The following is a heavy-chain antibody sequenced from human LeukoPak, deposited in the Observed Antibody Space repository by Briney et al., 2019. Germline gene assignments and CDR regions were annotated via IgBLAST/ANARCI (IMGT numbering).Heavy chain of an antibody. J-gene: IGHJ4*02. D-gene: IGHD2-15*01. Sequence: PGGSLRLSCVGSGFTFSDAWMSWVRQAPGKGLEWVGRIKSKSDGETIDYAAPVKGRFTISRDDSRNTLYLQMNSLKTEDTAVYYCTTRRQDGWWGQGTLVTVS. CDR1: GFTFSDAW. CDR3: TTRRQDGW. CDR2: IKSKSDGETI. V-gene: IGHV3-15*01.